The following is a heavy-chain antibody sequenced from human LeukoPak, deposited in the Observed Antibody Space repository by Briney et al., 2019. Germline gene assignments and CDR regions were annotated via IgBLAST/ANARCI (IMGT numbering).Heavy chain of an antibody. CDR2: IYYSGST. J-gene: IGHJ6*03. CDR3: ARGLAAAGTYYYYYMDV. V-gene: IGHV4-59*12. D-gene: IGHD6-13*01. Sequence: SETLSLTCTVSGGSISSYYWSWIRQPPGKGLEWIGYIYYSGSTYYNPSLKSRVTISVDTSKNQFSLKLSSVTAADTAVYYCARGLAAAGTYYYYYMDVWGKGTTVTVSS. CDR1: GGSISSYY.